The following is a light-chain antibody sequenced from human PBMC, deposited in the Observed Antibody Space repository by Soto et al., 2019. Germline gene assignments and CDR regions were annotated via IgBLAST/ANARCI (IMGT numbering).Light chain of an antibody. CDR2: DVS. J-gene: IGLJ1*01. Sequence: QSALTQPRSVSGSPGQSVTIPCTGTSSDVGGYNFVSWFQQHPGKAPKLMIYDVSKRPSGVPDRFSGSKSGNTASLTISGLQAEDEADYYCCSYAGRYTWVFGTGTKVTVL. V-gene: IGLV2-11*01. CDR1: SSDVGGYNF. CDR3: CSYAGRYTWV.